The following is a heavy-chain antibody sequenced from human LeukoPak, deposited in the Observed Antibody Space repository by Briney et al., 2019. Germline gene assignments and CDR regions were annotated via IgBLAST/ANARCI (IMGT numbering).Heavy chain of an antibody. J-gene: IGHJ4*02. CDR2: ISNSGNTI. V-gene: IGHV3-11*04. D-gene: IGHD4/OR15-4a*01. CDR1: GFTFSDHY. Sequence: GGSLRLSCAASGFTFSDHYMSWIRQAPGKGLEWISYISNSGNTIYYADSAKGRFTISRDNAKNSLYLQMDSLRVEDTAVYFCARDRRPSIYGGLDNWGRGTRVTVSS. CDR3: ARDRRPSIYGGLDN.